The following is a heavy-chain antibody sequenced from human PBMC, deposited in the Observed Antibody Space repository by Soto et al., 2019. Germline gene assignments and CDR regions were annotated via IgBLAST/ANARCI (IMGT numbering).Heavy chain of an antibody. V-gene: IGHV5-51*01. CDR2: IFPGDSDT. Sequence: GESLKITCKASGFSLNTYWIAWVRQMPGKGLEWMGAIFPGDSDTKYSPSFEGQVTISADRSTSTAYVQWDSLRASDSARYYCAKPPRITGTTYWGQGTLVTVSS. D-gene: IGHD1-7*01. CDR1: GFSLNTYW. CDR3: AKPPRITGTTY. J-gene: IGHJ4*02.